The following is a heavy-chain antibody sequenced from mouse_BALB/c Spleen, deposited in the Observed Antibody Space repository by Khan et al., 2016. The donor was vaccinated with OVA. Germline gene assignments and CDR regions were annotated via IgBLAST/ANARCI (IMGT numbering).Heavy chain of an antibody. D-gene: IGHD4-1*01. J-gene: IGHJ3*01. CDR3: APNWFWFAY. CDR1: GYIFSNYW. V-gene: IGHV1-9*01. CDR2: ILPGSGSS. Sequence: QVRLQQSGAELMKPGASVKISCKATGYIFSNYWIEWVKQRPGHGLEWIGEILPGSGSSNYNEKFKGKATFTADSSSNTAYMQLNSLTSEDSAVYYCAPNWFWFAYWGQGTLVTVSA.